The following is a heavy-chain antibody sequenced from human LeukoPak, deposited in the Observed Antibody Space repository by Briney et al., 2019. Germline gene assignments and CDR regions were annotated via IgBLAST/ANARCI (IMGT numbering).Heavy chain of an antibody. CDR3: ARDLSDEDHGDINWFDP. CDR1: GFTFSSYC. D-gene: IGHD4-17*01. V-gene: IGHV3-48*01. J-gene: IGHJ5*02. Sequence: GGSLRLSCVVSGFTFSSYCMNWVRQAPGKGLEWVSYISGNSNTIYYADSVKGRFTVSRDNAKNSLYLQMNSLRAEDTAVYYCARDLSDEDHGDINWFDPWGQGTLVTVSS. CDR2: ISGNSNTI.